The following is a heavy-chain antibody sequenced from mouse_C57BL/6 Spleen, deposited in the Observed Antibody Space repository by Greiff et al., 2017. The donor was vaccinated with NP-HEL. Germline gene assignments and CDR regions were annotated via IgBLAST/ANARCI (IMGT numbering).Heavy chain of an antibody. D-gene: IGHD1-1*01. CDR2: IYPGDGDT. J-gene: IGHJ3*01. CDR1: GYAFSSYW. Sequence: VQLQQSGAELVKPGASVKISCKASGYAFSSYWMNWVKQRPGKGLERIGQIYPGDGDTNYNGKFKGKATLTADKSSSTAYMQLSSLTSEDSAVYFCARYDYYGSSSAWFAYWGKGTLVTVSA. CDR3: ARYDYYGSSSAWFAY. V-gene: IGHV1-80*01.